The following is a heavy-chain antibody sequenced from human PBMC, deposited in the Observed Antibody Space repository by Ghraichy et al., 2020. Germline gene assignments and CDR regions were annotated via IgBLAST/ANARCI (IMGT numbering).Heavy chain of an antibody. D-gene: IGHD4-17*01. V-gene: IGHV3-23*01. Sequence: GGSLRLSCAASGFTFKSYGMNWVRQAPGKGLEWVSGITGSGASTYNADSVEGRFYISRDNSKNTLYLQMNSLSVEDTAVYYCAKDQYGVTDYWGQRTLVTVSS. CDR1: GFTFKSYG. J-gene: IGHJ4*02. CDR3: AKDQYGVTDY. CDR2: ITGSGAST.